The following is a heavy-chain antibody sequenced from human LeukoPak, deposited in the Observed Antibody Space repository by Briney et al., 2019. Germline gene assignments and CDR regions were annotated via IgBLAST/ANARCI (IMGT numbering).Heavy chain of an antibody. Sequence: SVKVSCKASGGTFSSYAISWVRQAPGQGLEWMGGIIPIFGTANYAQKFQGRVTITTDESTSTAYMELGSLRSEDTAVYYCARTPLKDYYDSSGPTYYFDYWGQGALVTVSS. CDR1: GGTFSSYA. CDR2: IIPIFGTA. J-gene: IGHJ4*02. CDR3: ARTPLKDYYDSSGPTYYFDY. D-gene: IGHD3-22*01. V-gene: IGHV1-69*05.